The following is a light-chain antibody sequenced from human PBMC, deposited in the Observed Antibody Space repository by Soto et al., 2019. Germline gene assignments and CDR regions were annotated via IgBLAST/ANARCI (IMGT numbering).Light chain of an antibody. CDR3: TSYAGSNNWV. Sequence: QSALTQPPSASGSPGQSVTISCTGTSSDVGGYNYVSWYQQHPGKAPKLMIYEVYKRPSGVPDRFSGSKSGNTASLTVSGLQADDEANYYCTSYAGSNNWVFGGGTKLTVL. CDR1: SSDVGGYNY. CDR2: EVY. V-gene: IGLV2-8*01. J-gene: IGLJ3*02.